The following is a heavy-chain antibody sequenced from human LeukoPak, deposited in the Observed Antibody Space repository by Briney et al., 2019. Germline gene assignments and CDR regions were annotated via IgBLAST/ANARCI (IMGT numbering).Heavy chain of an antibody. V-gene: IGHV1-2*02. Sequence: RASVKVSCKASGYTFTSYGISWVRQAPGQGLEWMGWINPNSGGTNYAQRFQGRVTMTRDTSISTAYMELSGLRSNDTAVYYCARAGLPIYYYYMDVWGKGTTVTVSS. CDR3: ARAGLPIYYYYMDV. CDR1: GYTFTSYG. J-gene: IGHJ6*03. CDR2: INPNSGGT. D-gene: IGHD5-18*01.